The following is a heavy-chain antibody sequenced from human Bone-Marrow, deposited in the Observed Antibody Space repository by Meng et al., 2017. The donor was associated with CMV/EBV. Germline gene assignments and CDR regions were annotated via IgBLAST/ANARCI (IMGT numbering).Heavy chain of an antibody. CDR2: IETKARGATT. CDR1: GLTLRNAW. V-gene: IGHV3-15*04. CDR3: TTVRFDT. J-gene: IGHJ5*02. Sequence: RRSCAAAGLTLRNAWMNWVRQVPGKGLEWVGRIETKARGATTDYAAAVKGRFVVSRDDSQNILFLQMNSLITEDTALYYCTTVRFDTWGQGTLVTVSS.